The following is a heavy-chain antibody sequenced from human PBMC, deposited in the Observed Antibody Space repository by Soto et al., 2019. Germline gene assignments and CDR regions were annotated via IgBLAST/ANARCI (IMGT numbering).Heavy chain of an antibody. V-gene: IGHV3-21*01. Sequence: VGSLRLSCAASGFTFSSYSMNWVRQAPGKGLEWVSSISSSSSYIYYADSVKGRFTISRGNAKNSLYLQMNSLRAEDTAVYYCARDHGDYAFDIWGQGTMVTVSS. J-gene: IGHJ3*02. CDR3: ARDHGDYAFDI. CDR1: GFTFSSYS. CDR2: ISSSSSYI.